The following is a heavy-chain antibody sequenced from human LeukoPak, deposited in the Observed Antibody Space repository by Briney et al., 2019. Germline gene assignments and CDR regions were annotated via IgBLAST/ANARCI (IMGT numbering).Heavy chain of an antibody. CDR2: MSPASGNT. V-gene: IGHV1-8*01. Sequence: ASVKVSCKASGYTFTSYDLNWVRRATGQGLEWMGWMSPASGNTGYAQEFQGRVTMTRDTSVSTAYMELNSLRSEDTAVYYCARGPPNWGFDSWGQGTLVTVSS. J-gene: IGHJ4*02. CDR1: GYTFTSYD. CDR3: ARGPPNWGFDS. D-gene: IGHD7-27*01.